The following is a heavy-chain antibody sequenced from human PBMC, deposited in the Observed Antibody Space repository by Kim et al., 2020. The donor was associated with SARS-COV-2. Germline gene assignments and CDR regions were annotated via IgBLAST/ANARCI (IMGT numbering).Heavy chain of an antibody. D-gene: IGHD1-26*01. CDR2: ISYDGSNV. J-gene: IGHJ6*01. V-gene: IGHV3-30*03. CDR1: GFTFSTYG. Sequence: GGSLRLSCAASGFTFSTYGMCWVRQAPGKGLEWVALISYDGSNVYYADSVKGRFTISRDNSKNTLYLQMNSLRAEDTALFYCARALLRGADDSYYGMDV. CDR3: ARALLRGADDSYYGMDV.